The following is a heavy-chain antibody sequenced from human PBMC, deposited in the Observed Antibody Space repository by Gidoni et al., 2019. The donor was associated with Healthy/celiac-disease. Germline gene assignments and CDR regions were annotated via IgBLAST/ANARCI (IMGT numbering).Heavy chain of an antibody. CDR1: AFPFSSYS. D-gene: IGHD3-16*01. J-gene: IGHJ4*02. CDR3: ARDWVGGPKGGPFDY. Sequence: EVQLVESAGGLVKPGGSLRLSCPASAFPFSSYSMNWVRQAPGKGLEWVSSISSSSSYIYYADSVKGRFTISRDNAKNSLYLQMNSLRAEDTAVYYCARDWVGGPKGGPFDYWGQGTLVTVSS. CDR2: ISSSSSYI. V-gene: IGHV3-21*01.